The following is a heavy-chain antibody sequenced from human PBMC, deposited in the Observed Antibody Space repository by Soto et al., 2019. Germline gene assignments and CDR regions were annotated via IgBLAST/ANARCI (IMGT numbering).Heavy chain of an antibody. CDR2: IYPGDSDT. Sequence: PGESLKISCKGSGYSFTSYWIGWVRQMPGKGLEWMGIIYPGDSDTRYSPSFQGQVTISADKSISTAYLQWSSLKASDTAMYYCARWGLPSGYDPTGARDYYYYYGMDVWGQGTTVTVSS. CDR3: ARWGLPSGYDPTGARDYYYYYGMDV. D-gene: IGHD5-12*01. J-gene: IGHJ6*02. CDR1: GYSFTSYW. V-gene: IGHV5-51*01.